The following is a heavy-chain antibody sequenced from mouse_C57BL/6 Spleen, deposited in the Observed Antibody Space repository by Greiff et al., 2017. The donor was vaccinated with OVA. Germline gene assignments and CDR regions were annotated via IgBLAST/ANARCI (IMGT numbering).Heavy chain of an antibody. J-gene: IGHJ2*01. D-gene: IGHD2-1*01. CDR2: IRSKSNNYAT. V-gene: IGHV10-1*01. CDR3: VRQGGDLLDYFDY. Sequence: EVQLVESGGGLVQPKGSLKLSCAASGFSFNTYAMNWVRQAPGKGLEWVARIRSKSNNYATYYADSVKDRFTISRDDSESMLYLQMNNLKTEDTAMYYCVRQGGDLLDYFDYWGQGTTLTVSS. CDR1: GFSFNTYA.